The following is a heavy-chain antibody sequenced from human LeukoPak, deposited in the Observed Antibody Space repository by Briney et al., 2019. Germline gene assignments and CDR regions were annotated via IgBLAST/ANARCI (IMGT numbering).Heavy chain of an antibody. D-gene: IGHD1-26*01. Sequence: VASVKVSCKASGDTFTSSDINWVRQATGQGLEWMGWMNPNNGNTGYAQKFQGRVTMTRNTSISTAYMELSSLRSEDTAVYYCARYAVGATTNDYWGQGTLVTVSS. CDR2: MNPNNGNT. V-gene: IGHV1-8*01. CDR1: GDTFTSSD. CDR3: ARYAVGATTNDY. J-gene: IGHJ4*02.